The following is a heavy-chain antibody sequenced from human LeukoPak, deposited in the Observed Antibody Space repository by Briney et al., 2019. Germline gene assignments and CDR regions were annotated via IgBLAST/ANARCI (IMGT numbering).Heavy chain of an antibody. V-gene: IGHV3-74*01. J-gene: IGHJ2*01. CDR3: AKVDSFWYFDL. CDR1: GFTLSSSW. D-gene: IGHD3-9*01. Sequence: PGGSLRLSCAASGFTLSSSWIHWVRQAPGKGLVWVSRINSDGTITSYADSVKGRFTVSRDNSKNTFFVQMNSLRADDTAVYYCAKVDSFWYFDLWGRGTLVTVSS. CDR2: INSDGTIT.